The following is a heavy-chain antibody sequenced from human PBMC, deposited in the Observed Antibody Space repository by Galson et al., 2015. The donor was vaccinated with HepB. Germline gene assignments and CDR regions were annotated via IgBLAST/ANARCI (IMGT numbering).Heavy chain of an antibody. CDR1: GGSISSGGYS. Sequence: TLSLTCAVSGGSISSGGYSWSWIRQPPGKGLEWIGHIYHSGITYYKPSLKSRVTMSVDRSKDQFSLNLNSVTAADTAVYYCARTMIRGVTNWFDPWGQGILVTVSS. D-gene: IGHD3-10*01. CDR2: IYHSGIT. V-gene: IGHV4-30-2*01. CDR3: ARTMIRGVTNWFDP. J-gene: IGHJ5*02.